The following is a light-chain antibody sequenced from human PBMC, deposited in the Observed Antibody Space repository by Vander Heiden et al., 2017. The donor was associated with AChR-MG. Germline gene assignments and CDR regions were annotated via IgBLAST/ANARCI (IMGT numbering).Light chain of an antibody. CDR2: DVT. V-gene: IGLV2-14*01. CDR1: SSDLGGSNY. Sequence: QSALTQPASVSGSPGQSIPISCPGPSSDLGGSNYVSWYQQHPGKAPKLIIYDVTNRPSGVSNRFSGSKSGNTASLTISGLQAEDEADYYCSSYTSSSSVVFGGGTKLTVL. J-gene: IGLJ2*01. CDR3: SSYTSSSSVV.